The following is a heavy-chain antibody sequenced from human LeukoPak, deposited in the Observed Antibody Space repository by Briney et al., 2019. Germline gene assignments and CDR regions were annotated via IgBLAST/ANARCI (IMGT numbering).Heavy chain of an antibody. CDR3: ARGSIAVAGTPYYYYYYMDV. Sequence: ASVKVSCKASGYTFTSYGISWVRQAPGQGLEWVGWINPNSGGTNYVQKFQGRVTMTRDTSISTAYMELSRLRSDDTAVYYCARGSIAVAGTPYYYYYYMDVWGKGTTVTISS. CDR2: INPNSGGT. J-gene: IGHJ6*03. CDR1: GYTFTSYG. D-gene: IGHD6-19*01. V-gene: IGHV1-2*02.